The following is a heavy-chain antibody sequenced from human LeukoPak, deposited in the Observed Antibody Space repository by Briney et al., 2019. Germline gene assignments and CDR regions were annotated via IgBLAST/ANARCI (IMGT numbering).Heavy chain of an antibody. Sequence: GGSLRLSCAPSGFTFSSYIMNWVRQAPGKGLEWVSSISSISSYIHYTDSVKGGFTISRDNAKNSLYLQMNSLRAEDTAVYYCATRTTVITLRSDDAFDIWGQGTMVTVSS. J-gene: IGHJ3*02. V-gene: IGHV3-21*01. D-gene: IGHD4-17*01. CDR2: ISSISSYI. CDR3: ATRTTVITLRSDDAFDI. CDR1: GFTFSSYI.